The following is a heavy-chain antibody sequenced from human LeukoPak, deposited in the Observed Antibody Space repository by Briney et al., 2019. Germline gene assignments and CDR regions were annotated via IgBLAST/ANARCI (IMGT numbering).Heavy chain of an antibody. CDR3: ARAQSMYCGGDCPDYYYYTDV. CDR1: GGTFSSYA. J-gene: IGHJ6*03. CDR2: IIPIFGTA. Sequence: GASVKVSCKASGGTFSSYAISWVRQAPGQGLEWMGGIIPIFGTANYAQKFQGRVTITADESTSTAYMELSSLRSEDTAVYYCARAQSMYCGGDCPDYYYYTDVWGKGTTVTVSS. V-gene: IGHV1-69*13. D-gene: IGHD2-21*01.